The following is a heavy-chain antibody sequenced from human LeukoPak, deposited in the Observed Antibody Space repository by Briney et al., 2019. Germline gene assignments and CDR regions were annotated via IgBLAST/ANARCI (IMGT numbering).Heavy chain of an antibody. CDR2: MNPNSGNT. V-gene: IGHV1-8*03. Sequence: GASVKVSCKASGYTFTSYAMNWVRQATGQGLEWMGWMNPNSGNTGYAQKFQGRVTITRNTSISTAYMELSSLRSEDTAVYYCARGTWLVSFDPWGQGTLVTVSS. CDR3: ARGTWLVSFDP. J-gene: IGHJ5*02. D-gene: IGHD6-19*01. CDR1: GYTFTSYA.